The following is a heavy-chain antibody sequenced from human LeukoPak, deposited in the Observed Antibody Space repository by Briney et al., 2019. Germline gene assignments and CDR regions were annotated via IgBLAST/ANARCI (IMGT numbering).Heavy chain of an antibody. V-gene: IGHV3-30-3*01. CDR2: ISYDGSNK. CDR1: GFTFSSYA. Sequence: GGSLRLSCAAAGFTFSSYAMHWVRQAPGKGLEWVAVISYDGSNKYYADSVKGRFTISRDNAKNSLYLQMNSLRAEDTAVYYCARPYQGGGRWVWYSDYWGQGTLVTVSS. J-gene: IGHJ4*02. CDR3: ARPYQGGGRWVWYSDY. D-gene: IGHD2-2*01.